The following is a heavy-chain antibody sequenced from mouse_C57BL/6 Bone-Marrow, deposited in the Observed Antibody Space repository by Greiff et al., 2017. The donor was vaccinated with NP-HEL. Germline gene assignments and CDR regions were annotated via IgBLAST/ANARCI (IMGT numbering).Heavy chain of an antibody. Sequence: VQLQESGAELVKPGASVKISCKASGYAFSSYWMNWVKQRPGKGLEWIGQIYPGDGDTNYNGKFKGKATLTADKSSSTAYMQLSSLTSEDSAVYFCARHYPYYYGSSFDYWGQGTTLTVSS. D-gene: IGHD1-1*01. CDR1: GYAFSSYW. V-gene: IGHV1-80*01. CDR2: IYPGDGDT. CDR3: ARHYPYYYGSSFDY. J-gene: IGHJ2*01.